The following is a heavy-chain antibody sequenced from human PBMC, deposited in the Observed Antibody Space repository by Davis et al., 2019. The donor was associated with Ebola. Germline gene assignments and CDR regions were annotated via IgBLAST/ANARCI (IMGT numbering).Heavy chain of an antibody. CDR2: IYYSGNT. CDR1: GGSVSRSTYY. V-gene: IGHV4-39*02. J-gene: IGHJ4*02. CDR3: ARGKGVFDS. Sequence: MPSETLSLTCTVSGGSVSRSTYYWGWIRQPPGKGLEWIGSIYYSGNTYYNSSLKSRVTVSVDTTQNHFSLNLNSVTAADTAVYYCARGKGVFDSWGQGTLVTVSS. D-gene: IGHD3-10*01.